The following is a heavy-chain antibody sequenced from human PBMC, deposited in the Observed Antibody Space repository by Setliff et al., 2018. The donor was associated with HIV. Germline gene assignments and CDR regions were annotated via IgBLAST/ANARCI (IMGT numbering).Heavy chain of an antibody. D-gene: IGHD3-10*01. CDR2: IRSKAYGGTT. Sequence: PGGSLRLSCTASGFTFGDYAMSWVRQAPGKGLEWVGFIRSKAYGGTTEYAASVKGRFTISRDGSKSIAYLQMNSLKTEDTAVYYCTRDLTSIYGSGSPHDYWGQGTLVTVSS. CDR3: TRDLTSIYGSGSPHDY. J-gene: IGHJ4*02. CDR1: GFTFGDYA. V-gene: IGHV3-49*04.